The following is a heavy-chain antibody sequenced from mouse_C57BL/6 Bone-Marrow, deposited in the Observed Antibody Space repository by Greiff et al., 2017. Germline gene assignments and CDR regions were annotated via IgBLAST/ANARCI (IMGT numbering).Heavy chain of an antibody. CDR2: SYPGDGDT. CDR1: GYAFSSYW. V-gene: IGHV1-80*01. D-gene: IGHD1-1*01. CDR3: ARVRDYYADY. Sequence: VQLQQSGAELVKPGASVKISCKASGYAFSSYWMNWVKLRPGQGLEWIGQSYPGDGDTNYNGKFNGKDTLTADKSSSTAYMQLSSLTAEDTAVYFCARVRDYYADYWGQGTTLTVSS. J-gene: IGHJ2*01.